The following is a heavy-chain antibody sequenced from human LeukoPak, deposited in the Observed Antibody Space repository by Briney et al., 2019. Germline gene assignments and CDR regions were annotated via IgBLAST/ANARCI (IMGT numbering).Heavy chain of an antibody. CDR3: TTGRLRRPYDY. D-gene: IGHD2-21*01. CDR2: IKSKTDGGTT. Sequence: KPGGSLRLSCAASGFRFNTYWMSWVRQAPGKGLEWVGRIKSKTDGGTTDYAAPVKGRFTISRDDSKNTLYLQMNSLKTEDTAVYYCTTGRLRRPYDYWGQGTLVTVSS. CDR1: GFRFNTYW. J-gene: IGHJ4*02. V-gene: IGHV3-15*01.